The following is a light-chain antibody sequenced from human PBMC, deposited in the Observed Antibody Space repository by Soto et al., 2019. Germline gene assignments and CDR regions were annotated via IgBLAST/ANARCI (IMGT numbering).Light chain of an antibody. CDR3: QAWDSNTAL. Sequence: SYELTQPPSVSVSPGQTATITCSGEKWGRKYASWYLQKPGQSPVLVIYDDTKRPSGIPERFSGSNSGNRATLTISETQAMDEADYYCQAWDSNTALFGGGTKLTVL. CDR1: KWGRKY. J-gene: IGLJ2*01. CDR2: DDT. V-gene: IGLV3-1*01.